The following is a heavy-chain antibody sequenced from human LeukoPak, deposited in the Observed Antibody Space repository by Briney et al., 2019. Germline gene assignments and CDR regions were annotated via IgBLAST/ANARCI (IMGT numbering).Heavy chain of an antibody. CDR2: IDPSGGST. Sequence: GASVKVSCKASGYTFTSYYMHWVRQAPGQGLEWIGIIDPSGGSTSYAQKFQGRVTMTRDTSTSTVYMELSSLRSEDTAVYYCARDRGLRDSSGYYRYLYWGQGTLVTVSS. CDR1: GYTFTSYY. CDR3: ARDRGLRDSSGYYRYLY. V-gene: IGHV1-46*03. D-gene: IGHD3-22*01. J-gene: IGHJ4*02.